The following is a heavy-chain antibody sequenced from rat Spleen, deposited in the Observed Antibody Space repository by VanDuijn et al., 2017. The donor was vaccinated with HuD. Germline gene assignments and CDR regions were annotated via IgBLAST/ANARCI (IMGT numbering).Heavy chain of an antibody. Sequence: EVQLVESGGGLVQPGRSLKLSCVASGFTFNNYWMTWIRQAPGKGLEWVASISPSGGSTYYRDSVKGRFTISSDNAKSTLYLQMDSLRSEDTATYYCATDWDYSASYWGQGVMVTVSS. CDR2: ISPSGGST. CDR3: ATDWDYSASY. D-gene: IGHD1-1*01. CDR1: GFTFNNYW. V-gene: IGHV5-31*01. J-gene: IGHJ2*01.